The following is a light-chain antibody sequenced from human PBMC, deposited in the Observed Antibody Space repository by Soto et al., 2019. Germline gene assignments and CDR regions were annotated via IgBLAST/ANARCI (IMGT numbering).Light chain of an antibody. CDR1: SSDVGGYNY. J-gene: IGLJ3*02. CDR3: NSYAGSNNWV. Sequence: QSALTQPPSASGSPGQSVTISCTGTSSDVGGYNYVSWYQQHPGKAPKLMIYEVSKRPSGVPDRVSGSKYGNTASLTVSGLQAEYEADYYCNSYAGSNNWVCGGGTKLTVL. CDR2: EVS. V-gene: IGLV2-8*01.